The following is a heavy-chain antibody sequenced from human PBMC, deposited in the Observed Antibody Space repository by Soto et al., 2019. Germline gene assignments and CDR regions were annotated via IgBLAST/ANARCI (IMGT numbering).Heavy chain of an antibody. CDR1: GFTFSSYG. CDR2: IWYDGSNK. Sequence: QVQLVESGGGVVQPGRSLRLSCAASGFTFSSYGMHWVRQAPGKGLEWVAVIWYDGSNKYYADSVKGRFTISRDNSKNTRYLQMNSLRAEDTAVYYCASLGDYDGKDEFDYWGQGTLVTVSS. V-gene: IGHV3-33*01. CDR3: ASLGDYDGKDEFDY. D-gene: IGHD4-17*01. J-gene: IGHJ4*02.